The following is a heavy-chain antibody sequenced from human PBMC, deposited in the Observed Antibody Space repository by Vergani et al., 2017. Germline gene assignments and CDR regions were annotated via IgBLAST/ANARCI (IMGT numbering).Heavy chain of an antibody. J-gene: IGHJ4*02. Sequence: QLQLQESGPGLVKPSETLSLTCTVSGGSISSSSYYWGWIRQPPGKGLEWIGSIYYSGSTYSNPSLKSRVTISVDTSNNQFSLKLSPVTAADTAVYYCARHDRGYSDGHARGYFDYWGQGTLVTVSS. CDR3: ARHDRGYSDGHARGYFDY. CDR2: IYYSGST. V-gene: IGHV4-39*01. CDR1: GGSISSSSYY. D-gene: IGHD5-18*01.